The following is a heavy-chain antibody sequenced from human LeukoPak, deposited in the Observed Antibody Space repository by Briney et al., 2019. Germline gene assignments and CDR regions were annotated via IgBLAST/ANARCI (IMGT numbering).Heavy chain of an antibody. CDR3: AREGWDQRDTAAFDH. V-gene: IGHV1-2*02. Sequence: ASVKVSCKASGYTFTGHYMHWARQVPGQGLEWMGWINPNSGDRNSAQKFQGRVTMTRDTSISTVYMELSRLGPDDTAVYYCAREGWDQRDTAAFDHWGQGTLVTVSS. J-gene: IGHJ4*02. D-gene: IGHD6-19*01. CDR2: INPNSGDR. CDR1: GYTFTGHY.